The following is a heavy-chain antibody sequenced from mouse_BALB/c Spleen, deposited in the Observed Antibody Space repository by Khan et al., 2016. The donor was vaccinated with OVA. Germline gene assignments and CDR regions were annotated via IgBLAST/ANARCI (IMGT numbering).Heavy chain of an antibody. CDR1: GYSITSDYA. CDR2: ISYSGST. J-gene: IGHJ4*01. V-gene: IGHV3-2*02. Sequence: EVELVESGPGLVKPSQSLSLSCTVTGYSITSDYAWNWLRQLPGNKLGWMGYISYSGSTNYNAALKSRISITRDTSKNQFFLQLNSVTTEDTATYYCARDGSRYNYAMDYWGQGTSVTVSS. CDR3: ARDGSRYNYAMDY. D-gene: IGHD2-3*01.